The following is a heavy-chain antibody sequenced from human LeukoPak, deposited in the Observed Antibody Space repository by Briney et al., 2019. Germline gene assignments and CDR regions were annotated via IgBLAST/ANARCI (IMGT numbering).Heavy chain of an antibody. CDR1: GGSISSSSYY. CDR3: ARQQSGYVGGYYYYMDV. CDR2: IYYSGST. D-gene: IGHD5-12*01. Sequence: NPSETLSLTCTVSGGSISSSSYYWGWIRQPPGKGLEWIGSIYYSGSTYYNPSLKSRVTISVDTSKNQFSLKLSSVTAADTAVYYCARQQSGYVGGYYYYMDVWGKGTTVTVSS. J-gene: IGHJ6*03. V-gene: IGHV4-39*01.